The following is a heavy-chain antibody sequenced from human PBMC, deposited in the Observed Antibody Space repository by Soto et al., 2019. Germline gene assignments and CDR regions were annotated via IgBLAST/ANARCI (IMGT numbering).Heavy chain of an antibody. CDR3: ARDSSSWYLEKMESDGMDV. V-gene: IGHV1-2*04. CDR1: GYTFTGYY. J-gene: IGHJ6*02. CDR2: INPNSGGT. Sequence: QVQLVQSGAEVKKPGASAKVSCKASGYTFTGYYMHWVRQAPGQGLEWMGWINPNSGGTNYAQKFQGWVTMTRDTSISTAYMELSRLRSDDTAVYYCARDSSSWYLEKMESDGMDVWGQGTTVTVSS. D-gene: IGHD6-13*01.